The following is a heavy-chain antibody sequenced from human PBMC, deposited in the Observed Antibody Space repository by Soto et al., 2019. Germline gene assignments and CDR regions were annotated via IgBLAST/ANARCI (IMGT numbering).Heavy chain of an antibody. CDR1: GFTFSSYG. J-gene: IGHJ4*02. Sequence: QVQLVESGGGVVQPGKSLRLSCAASGFTFSSYGMHWVRQAPGKGLEWVAVIWYDGRNTNYADFVKGRFTISRDKSTTTLYLQTKRLSGEDTAVYYCARHREWDIAREYLGYWGQGTVVTVSS. CDR3: ARHREWDIAREYLGY. V-gene: IGHV3-33*01. CDR2: IWYDGRNT. D-gene: IGHD5-12*01.